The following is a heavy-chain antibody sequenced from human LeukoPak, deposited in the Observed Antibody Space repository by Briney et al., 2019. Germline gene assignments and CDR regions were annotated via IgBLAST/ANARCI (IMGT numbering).Heavy chain of an antibody. CDR3: TSTWIQLWFDY. J-gene: IGHJ4*02. CDR1: GFTFSASA. CDR2: IRSKTNSYAT. V-gene: IGHV3-73*01. D-gene: IGHD5-18*01. Sequence: GGSLRLSCAAPGFTFSASAMHCVRQASGKGLEWVGRIRSKTNSYATEYAASVKGRFTISRDDSKNTAYLQMDSLRTEDTAVYYCTSTWIQLWFDYWGQGTLVTVSS.